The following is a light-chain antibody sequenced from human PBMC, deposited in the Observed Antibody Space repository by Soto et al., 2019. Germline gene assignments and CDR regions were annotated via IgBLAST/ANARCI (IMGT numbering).Light chain of an antibody. CDR3: QSYGDSLSGYV. CDR1: SSNIGAGYD. V-gene: IGLV1-40*01. J-gene: IGLJ1*01. Sequence: QSVLTQPPSVSGAPGQRVTISCTGSSSNIGAGYDVHWYQQVPGTAPKLLIYGNSNRPSGVPDRFSGSKSGASASLAITGLQAEDEADYYCQSYGDSLSGYVVGTGTKVTVL. CDR2: GNS.